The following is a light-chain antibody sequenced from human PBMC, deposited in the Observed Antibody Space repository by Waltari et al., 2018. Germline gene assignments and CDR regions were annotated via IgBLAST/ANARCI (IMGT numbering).Light chain of an antibody. Sequence: DIQMTQSPSSVSASVGDRVTITCRASQGIITSLAWYQQRPGKAPKVLIYSSSSLQSGVPSRFSGSGSGTDFTLTIDGLQPEDFATYYCQQGNSFPPTFGQGTKVEIK. CDR1: QGIITS. J-gene: IGKJ1*01. CDR2: SSS. V-gene: IGKV1-12*01. CDR3: QQGNSFPPT.